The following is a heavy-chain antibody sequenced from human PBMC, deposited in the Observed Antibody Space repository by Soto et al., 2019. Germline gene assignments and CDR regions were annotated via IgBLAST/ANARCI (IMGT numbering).Heavy chain of an antibody. D-gene: IGHD2-21*02. J-gene: IGHJ3*02. CDR2: SYAGNGDT. CDR3: SGDHRPGDTYAFDM. Sequence: QVQLVQSGAEVKKPRASVKISCEASGFTFSNYAIHWVRQAPGQGLEWRGWSYAGNGDTDYSQKVQARVIFTRDTSASTAYMELRSLRSEDTAVYYCSGDHRPGDTYAFDMWCQGTMVTVSS. CDR1: GFTFSNYA. V-gene: IGHV1-3*01.